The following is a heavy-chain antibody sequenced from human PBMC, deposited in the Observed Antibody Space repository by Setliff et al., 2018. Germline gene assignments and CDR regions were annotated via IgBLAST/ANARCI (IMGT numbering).Heavy chain of an antibody. V-gene: IGHV4-59*01. CDR1: GDSISDYH. Sequence: SETLSLTCRVSGDSISDYHWSWIRQPPGQGLEWIGYIYSSGRTNYNPSLKSRVSLSLDTSKNQFSLDLSSVTPADAAVYYCARELGLRAPFDFWGQGILVTVSS. J-gene: IGHJ4*02. CDR3: ARELGLRAPFDF. D-gene: IGHD4-17*01. CDR2: IYSSGRT.